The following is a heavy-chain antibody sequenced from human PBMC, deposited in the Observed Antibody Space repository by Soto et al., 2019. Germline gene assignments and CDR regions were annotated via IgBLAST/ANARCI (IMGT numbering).Heavy chain of an antibody. CDR3: AKDGSNDDPHYYYGMDV. Sequence: QVQLVESGGGVVQPGRSLRLSCAASGFTFSSYGMHWVRQAPGKGLEWVAVISYDGSNKYYADSVKGRFTISRDNSKNTLYLQMNSLRAEDTAVYYCAKDGSNDDPHYYYGMDVWGQGTTVTVSS. CDR2: ISYDGSNK. D-gene: IGHD1-1*01. J-gene: IGHJ6*02. V-gene: IGHV3-30*18. CDR1: GFTFSSYG.